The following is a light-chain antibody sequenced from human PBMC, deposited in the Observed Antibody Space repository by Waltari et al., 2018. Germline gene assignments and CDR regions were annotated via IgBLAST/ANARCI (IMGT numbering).Light chain of an antibody. J-gene: IGKJ1*01. CDR2: CAS. CDR1: LSVSRA. V-gene: IGKV3-20*01. Sequence: EIVLTQYSGTLSLSPGESATLSCRASLSVSRALAWSQQNPGQAPRLLIYCASNRATGIPDRFSGSGSGTDFSLIISRLEPEDFAVYYCQHYVSLPVTFGQGTKVEIK. CDR3: QHYVSLPVT.